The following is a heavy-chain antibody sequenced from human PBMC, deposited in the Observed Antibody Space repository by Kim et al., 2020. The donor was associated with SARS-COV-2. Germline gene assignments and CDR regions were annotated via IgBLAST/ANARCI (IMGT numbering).Heavy chain of an antibody. V-gene: IGHV4-59*01. J-gene: IGHJ5*02. Sequence: SETLSLTCTVSGGSISSYYWSWIRQPPGKGLEWIGYIYYSGSTNYNPSLKSRVTISVDTSKNQFSLKLSSVTAADTAVYYCARDASGLERRVWFDPWGQGTLVTVSS. CDR2: IYYSGST. CDR1: GGSISSYY. CDR3: ARDASGLERRVWFDP. D-gene: IGHD1-1*01.